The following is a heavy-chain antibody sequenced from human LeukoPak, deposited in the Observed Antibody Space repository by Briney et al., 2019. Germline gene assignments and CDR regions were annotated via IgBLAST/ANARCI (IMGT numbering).Heavy chain of an antibody. CDR2: ISSSGGST. CDR1: GFTFSSYG. Sequence: GGSLRLSCTASGFTFSSYGMSWVRQAPGKGLEWVSAISSSGGSTYYADSVKGRLTTSRDNSKNTLYLQMNSLRAEDTAVYYCAKDSITIISPVDYWGQGTLVTVSS. D-gene: IGHD3-9*01. J-gene: IGHJ4*02. V-gene: IGHV3-23*01. CDR3: AKDSITIISPVDY.